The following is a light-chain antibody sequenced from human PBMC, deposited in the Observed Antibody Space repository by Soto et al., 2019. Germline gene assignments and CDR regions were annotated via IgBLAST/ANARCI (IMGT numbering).Light chain of an antibody. CDR3: QQYINWT. V-gene: IGKV3-20*01. J-gene: IGKJ1*01. CDR1: QSVSNNY. Sequence: EIVLTQSPGTLSLSPGERATLSCRASQSVSNNYLAWYQQKPGQAPRLLIYGASNRATGIPDRFSGRGSGTDFTLTISSLQSEDFAVYYCQQYINWTFGQGTKVGIK. CDR2: GAS.